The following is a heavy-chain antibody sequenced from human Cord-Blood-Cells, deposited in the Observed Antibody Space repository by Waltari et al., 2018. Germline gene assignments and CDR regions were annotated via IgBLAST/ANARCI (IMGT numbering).Heavy chain of an antibody. CDR1: GGSISSSSYY. J-gene: IGHJ5*02. CDR2: IYYSGST. V-gene: IGHV4-39*01. Sequence: QLQLQESGPGLVKPSETLSLTCTVSGGSISSSSYYWGWIRQPPGKGLEWIGSIYYSGSTYDNPPLKSRVTISGDTSKNQFSLKLSSVTAADTAVYYCARHGWDGGPWGQGTLVTVSS. D-gene: IGHD1-26*01. CDR3: ARHGWDGGP.